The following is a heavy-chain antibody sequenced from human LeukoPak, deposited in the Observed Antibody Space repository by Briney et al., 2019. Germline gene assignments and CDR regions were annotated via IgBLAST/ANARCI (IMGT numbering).Heavy chain of an antibody. J-gene: IGHJ4*02. V-gene: IGHV3-66*01. CDR1: GFTVSSNY. Sequence: GGALRLSCSASGFTVSSNYMSWVRQAPGKGLEGVSIIYSSGSTYYADSVKGRFTISRDNSKNTLYLQMNSRRAEDTAVYYCAREALGGGGYWGQGTLVTVSS. D-gene: IGHD3-10*01. CDR2: IYSSGST. CDR3: AREALGGGGY.